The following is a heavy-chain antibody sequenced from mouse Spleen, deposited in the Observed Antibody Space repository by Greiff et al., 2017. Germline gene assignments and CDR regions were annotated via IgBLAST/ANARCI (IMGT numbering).Heavy chain of an antibody. V-gene: IGHV1-15*01. CDR1: GYTFTDYE. Sequence: VTLKVSGAELVRPGASVTLSCKASGYTFTDYEMHWVKQTPVHGLEWIGAIDPETGGTAYNQKFKGKAILTADKSSSTAYMELRSLTSEDSAVYYCTRDVSSYAMDYWGQGTSVTVSS. J-gene: IGHJ4*01. CDR2: IDPETGGT. CDR3: TRDVSSYAMDY.